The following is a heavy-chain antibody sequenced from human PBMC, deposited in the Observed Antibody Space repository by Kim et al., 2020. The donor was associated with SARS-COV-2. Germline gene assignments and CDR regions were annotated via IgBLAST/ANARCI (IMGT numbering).Heavy chain of an antibody. CDR1: GFTFSSYG. CDR3: ARGCYYDNNYFDY. Sequence: GGSLRLSCAASGFTFSSYGMHWVRQAPGKGLEWVAVISYDGSNKYYADSVKGRFTISRDNSKNTLYLQMNSLRAEDTAVYYCARGCYYDNNYFDYWGQGTLVTVSS. J-gene: IGHJ4*02. D-gene: IGHD3-22*01. CDR2: ISYDGSNK. V-gene: IGHV3-33*05.